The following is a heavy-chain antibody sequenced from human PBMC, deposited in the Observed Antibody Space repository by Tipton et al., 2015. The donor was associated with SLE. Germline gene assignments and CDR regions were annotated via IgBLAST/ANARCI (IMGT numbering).Heavy chain of an antibody. J-gene: IGHJ6*03. CDR2: ISSGSSYI. D-gene: IGHD3-16*02. CDR3: ARGDSRLGELSDYMDV. V-gene: IGHV3-21*01. Sequence: VQLVQSGGGLVQPGRSLRLSCAASGFTFSSYSMNWVRQAPGKGLEWVSSISSGSSYIYYADSVKGRFTISRDNAKNSLYLQMNSLRAEDTAVYYCARGDSRLGELSDYMDVWGKGTTVTVSS. CDR1: GFTFSSYS.